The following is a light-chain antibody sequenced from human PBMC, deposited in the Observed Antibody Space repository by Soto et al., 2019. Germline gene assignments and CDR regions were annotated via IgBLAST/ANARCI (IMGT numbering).Light chain of an antibody. Sequence: QSVLTQPASVSGSPGQSITISCTATSSDVGSFNYVSWYQHHPGKAPKLMIYEVTSRPSGVSNRFSGYKSGNTASLTISGLQAEDEDAYSCVSYETSTTLYVFGSGTRSPS. CDR3: VSYETSTTLYV. J-gene: IGLJ1*01. CDR2: EVT. V-gene: IGLV2-14*01. CDR1: SSDVGSFNY.